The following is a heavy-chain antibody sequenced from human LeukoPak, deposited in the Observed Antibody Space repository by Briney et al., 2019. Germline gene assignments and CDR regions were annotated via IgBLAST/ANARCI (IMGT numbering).Heavy chain of an antibody. CDR3: ARDQRHSYGKYFDP. CDR1: GDALSTYY. Sequence: PSGTLSLTCSLSGDALSTYYWNWVRQTPGKGREWIGHVTYETTAYNPSLKSRVTIPLDTSKNEFSLQLRSVTAADTAVYFCARDQRHSYGKYFDPWSQGILVSVSS. D-gene: IGHD5-18*01. CDR2: VTYETT. V-gene: IGHV4-4*08. J-gene: IGHJ4*02.